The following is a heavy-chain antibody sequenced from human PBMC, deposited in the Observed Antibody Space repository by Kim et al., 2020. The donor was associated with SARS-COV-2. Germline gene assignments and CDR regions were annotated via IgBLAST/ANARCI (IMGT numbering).Heavy chain of an antibody. D-gene: IGHD6-13*01. CDR3: ARDTRSSWYQFDY. J-gene: IGHJ4*02. Sequence: NPTLRSRVTISVDKSRSQFSLKLSSVTAADTAVYYCARDTRSSWYQFDYWGQGTLVTVSS. V-gene: IGHV4-4*02.